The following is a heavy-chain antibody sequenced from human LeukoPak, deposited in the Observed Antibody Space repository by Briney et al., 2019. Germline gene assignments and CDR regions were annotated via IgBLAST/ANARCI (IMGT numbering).Heavy chain of an antibody. J-gene: IGHJ4*02. CDR1: GGTFSSYA. Sequence: SVKVSCKASGGTFSSYAISWVRQAPGQGLEWMGRIIPIFGTANYAQKFQGRVTITTDESTSTSYMELSSLRSEDTAVYYCARDKNKVGSSWYFPNFDYWGQGTLVTVSS. CDR2: IIPIFGTA. D-gene: IGHD6-13*01. CDR3: ARDKNKVGSSWYFPNFDY. V-gene: IGHV1-69*05.